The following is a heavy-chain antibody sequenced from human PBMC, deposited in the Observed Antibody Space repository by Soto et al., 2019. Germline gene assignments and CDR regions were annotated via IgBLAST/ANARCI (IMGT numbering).Heavy chain of an antibody. CDR1: GFDFNTYG. CDR2: IWYGGSNK. Sequence: PGGSLRLSCVASGFDFNTYGMHWVRQAPGKGLEWVALIWYGGSNKEYGDSVKGRFTVSRDNSRNTVYLQMNGVRAEDTAVYYCARHFYPSGGDHGLDVWGQGTTVTVSS. D-gene: IGHD6-19*01. CDR3: ARHFYPSGGDHGLDV. V-gene: IGHV3-33*01. J-gene: IGHJ6*02.